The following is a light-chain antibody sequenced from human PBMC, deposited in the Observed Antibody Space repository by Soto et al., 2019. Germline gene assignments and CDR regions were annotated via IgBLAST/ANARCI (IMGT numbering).Light chain of an antibody. CDR3: CSYAGSSPYIV. CDR2: EGN. J-gene: IGLJ2*01. Sequence: QSALTQPASVSGSPGQSITISCSGTSSDLGTYNYVSWYQQHPDTPPKLIIYEGNKRPSGLSDRFSGSKSGNTASLTISGVQPEDEADYYCCSYAGSSPYIVFGGGTKLTVL. V-gene: IGLV2-23*01. CDR1: SSDLGTYNY.